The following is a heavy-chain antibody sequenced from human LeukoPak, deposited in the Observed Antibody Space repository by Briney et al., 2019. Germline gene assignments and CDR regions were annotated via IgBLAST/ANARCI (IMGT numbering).Heavy chain of an antibody. Sequence: GGSLRLSCAASGFTFSTYAMHWVRQAPGKGLEYVSAISTNGDSTYYADSVKGRFTISRDNSKNTLFLQMGSLRADDMAVYYCARDHSPLTSPVPTVTTDWGQGTLVTVSS. V-gene: IGHV3-64*02. CDR2: ISTNGDST. CDR3: ARDHSPLTSPVPTVTTD. J-gene: IGHJ4*02. D-gene: IGHD4-17*01. CDR1: GFTFSTYA.